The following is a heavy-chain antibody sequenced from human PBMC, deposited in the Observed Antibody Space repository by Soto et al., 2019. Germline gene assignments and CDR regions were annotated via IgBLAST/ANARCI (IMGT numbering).Heavy chain of an antibody. J-gene: IGHJ5*02. CDR1: GFTFSSSA. CDR2: ISSYGGST. V-gene: IGHV3-64D*06. Sequence: SLRLSCSASGFTFSSSAPHWARQAPGKGLEYASAISSYGGSTYYADSVKGRFTTSRDNSKSTLYLQMSCLIAEDTAVYYCACSGGGSFNWFDPWGQGTRVTVSS. CDR3: ACSGGGSFNWFDP. D-gene: IGHD2-15*01.